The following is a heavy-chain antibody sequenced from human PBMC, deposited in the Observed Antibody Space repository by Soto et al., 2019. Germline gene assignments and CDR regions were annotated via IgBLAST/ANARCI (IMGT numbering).Heavy chain of an antibody. CDR1: GFTLITYD. D-gene: IGHD6-25*01. J-gene: IGHJ4*02. CDR2: MNPNNGNA. CDR3: ARRKERSGPYYLDL. V-gene: IGHV1-8*01. Sequence: GASVKVSCKASGFTLITYDFIWVRQAAGQGLEWMGWMNPNNGNAGFAQKFRGRINMTRNTSISTAYLELSSLRSDDSAVYFCARRKERSGPYYLDLWGQGTQVTVSS.